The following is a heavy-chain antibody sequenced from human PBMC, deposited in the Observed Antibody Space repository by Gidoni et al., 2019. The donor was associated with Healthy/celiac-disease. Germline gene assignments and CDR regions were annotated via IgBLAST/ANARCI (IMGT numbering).Heavy chain of an antibody. CDR1: GGTFSSSA. J-gene: IGHJ6*02. V-gene: IGHV1-69*04. CDR2: IIPILGIA. Sequence: QVQLVQSGAEVKKPGSSVKVSCKASGGTFSSSAISWVRQAPGQGLEWMGRIIPILGIANYAQKFQGRVTITADKSTSTAYMELSSLRSEDTAVYYCSAKYQLPLYYYGMDVWGQGTTVTVSS. D-gene: IGHD2-2*01. CDR3: SAKYQLPLYYYGMDV.